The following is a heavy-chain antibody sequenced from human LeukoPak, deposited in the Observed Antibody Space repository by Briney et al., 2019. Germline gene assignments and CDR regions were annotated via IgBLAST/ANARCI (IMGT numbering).Heavy chain of an antibody. J-gene: IGHJ5*02. CDR2: IHYSGST. CDR3: ARSPIAAAGSWFDP. Sequence: SETLSLACTVSGGSISSYYWSWIRQPPGKGLEWIGYIHYSGSTNYNPSLKSRVTISVDTSKNQFSLKLSSVTAADTAVYYCARSPIAAAGSWFDPWGQGTLVTVSS. V-gene: IGHV4-59*12. D-gene: IGHD6-13*01. CDR1: GGSISSYY.